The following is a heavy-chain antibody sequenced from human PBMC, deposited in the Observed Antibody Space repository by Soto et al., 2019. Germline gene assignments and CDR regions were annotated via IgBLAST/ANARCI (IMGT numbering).Heavy chain of an antibody. J-gene: IGHJ5*02. CDR2: MNPNSGNT. Sequence: AASVKVSCKASGYTFTSYDINWVRQATGQGLEWMGWMNPNSGNTGYAQKFQGRVTMTRNTSISTAYMELSSLRSEDTAVYYCAKMSYYDILTGYHDPDWFDPCGQGTLVTVSS. D-gene: IGHD3-9*01. CDR3: AKMSYYDILTGYHDPDWFDP. V-gene: IGHV1-8*01. CDR1: GYTFTSYD.